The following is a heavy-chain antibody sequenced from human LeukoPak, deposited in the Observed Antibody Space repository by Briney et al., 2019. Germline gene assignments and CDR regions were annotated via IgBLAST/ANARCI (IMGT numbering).Heavy chain of an antibody. CDR1: GFTFSSYA. J-gene: IGHJ2*01. CDR3: AQSGTMGPTRFDWYFDL. Sequence: GGSLRLSCAASGFTFSSYAMSWVRQAPGKGLEWVSAISGSGGSTYYADSVKGRFTISRDNSKNTLYLQVNSLRAEDTAAYFCAQSGTMGPTRFDWYFDLWGRGTQVIVSS. D-gene: IGHD1-26*01. V-gene: IGHV3-23*01. CDR2: ISGSGGST.